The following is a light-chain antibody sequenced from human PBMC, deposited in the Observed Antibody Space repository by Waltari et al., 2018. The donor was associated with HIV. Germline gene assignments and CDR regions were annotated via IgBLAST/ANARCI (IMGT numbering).Light chain of an antibody. V-gene: IGKV1-9*01. CDR3: QQLNTYPPDT. J-gene: IGKJ2*01. CDR2: AAS. Sequence: DIQLTQSPSFVSASIGDRVTITCRASEDINEFLAWYQQKPGVAPKLLIYAASTLEDEVPSRFSGSGSGTDFTLTISSLQPEDFATYFCQQLNTYPPDTFGPGTKLEI. CDR1: EDINEF.